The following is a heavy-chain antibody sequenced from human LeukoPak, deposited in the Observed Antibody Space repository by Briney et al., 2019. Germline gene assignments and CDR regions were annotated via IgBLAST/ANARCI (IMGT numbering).Heavy chain of an antibody. Sequence: GGSLRLSCAASGFTFGTYWMHWVRQAPGKGLEWVGNIKQDGSEEYYVDSVKGRFSISRDNTKNSLYLQMDSLRAEDTAVYFCTRGGSGSYYNTYYNGLDAWGQGTKVTVSS. CDR1: GFTFGTYW. V-gene: IGHV3-7*01. D-gene: IGHD3-10*01. CDR3: TRGGSGSYYNTYYNGLDA. J-gene: IGHJ6*02. CDR2: IKQDGSEE.